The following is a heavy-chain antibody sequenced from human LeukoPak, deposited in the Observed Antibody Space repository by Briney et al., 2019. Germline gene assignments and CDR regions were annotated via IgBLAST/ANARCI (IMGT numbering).Heavy chain of an antibody. J-gene: IGHJ4*02. D-gene: IGHD2-15*01. CDR3: ARDPPEVAATGVFDY. CDR2: ISSSSSYI. V-gene: IGHV3-21*01. CDR1: GFTFSSYS. Sequence: PGGSLRLSCAASGFTFSSYSMNWVRQAPGKGLEWVSSISSSSSYIYYADSVKGRFTISRDNAKNSLYLQMNSLRAEDTAVYYCARDPPEVAATGVFDYWGQGTLVTVSS.